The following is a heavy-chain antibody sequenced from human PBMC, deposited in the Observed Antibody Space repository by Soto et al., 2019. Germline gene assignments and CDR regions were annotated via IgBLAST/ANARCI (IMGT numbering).Heavy chain of an antibody. CDR2: IYPGDSDT. V-gene: IGHV5-51*01. CDR1: GYSSTSYW. D-gene: IGHD2-2*01. J-gene: IGHJ6*03. Sequence: GESLKISRKGSGYSSTSYWIGWVRQMLGKGLEWMGIIYPGDSDTRYSPSFHRQLTSSADKSISTASLQLSSLTAPDTAMYSWASHVRDIVGEPAATHYYIDVWGEGTAVNVP. CDR3: ASHVRDIVGEPAATHYYIDV.